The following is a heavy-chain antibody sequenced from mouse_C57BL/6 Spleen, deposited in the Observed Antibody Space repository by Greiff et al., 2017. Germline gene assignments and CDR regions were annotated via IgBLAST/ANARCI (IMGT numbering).Heavy chain of an antibody. D-gene: IGHD2-4*01. CDR1: GYAFTNYL. CDR2: INPGSGGT. V-gene: IGHV1-54*01. CDR3: ARDDYGHFDY. J-gene: IGHJ2*01. Sequence: VKLQQSGAELVRPGTSVKVSCKASGYAFTNYLIEWVKQRPGQGLEWIGVINPGSGGTNYNEKFKGKATLTADKSSSTAYMQLSSLTSEDSAVYFCARDDYGHFDYWGQGTTLTVSS.